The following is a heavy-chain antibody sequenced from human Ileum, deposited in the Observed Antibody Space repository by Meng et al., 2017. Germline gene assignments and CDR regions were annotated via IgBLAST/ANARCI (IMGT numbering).Heavy chain of an antibody. CDR2: IYHSGIT. J-gene: IGHJ5*02. Sequence: SETLSLTCAVSGYSISSGYYWGWIRQPPGKGLEWIGSIYHSGITYYNPSLKSRVALSVDTSKNQFSLKVTSVTAADTAVYFCAGGSAYNKAGIDPWGQGTLVTVSS. CDR3: AGGSAYNKAGIDP. CDR1: GYSISSGYY. D-gene: IGHD5-24*01. V-gene: IGHV4-38-2*01.